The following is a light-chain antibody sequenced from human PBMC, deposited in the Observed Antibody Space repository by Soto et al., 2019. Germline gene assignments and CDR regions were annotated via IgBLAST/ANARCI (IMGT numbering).Light chain of an antibody. CDR3: QQYGVTPPNT. CDR1: QIVSSTY. Sequence: EIVTPQSPATLSVSPGESSPPSCHGRQIVSSTYLTWFQKKPGQAPRLIIYGASTRATGIPDRFSGSGSGAAFTLPTSGLEPEDFGLYYCQQYGVTPPNTFGGGTKVEIK. J-gene: IGKJ4*01. V-gene: IGKV3-20*01. CDR2: GAS.